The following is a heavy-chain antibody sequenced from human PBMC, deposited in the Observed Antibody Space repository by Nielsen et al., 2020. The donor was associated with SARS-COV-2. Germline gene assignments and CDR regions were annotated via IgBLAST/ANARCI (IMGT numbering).Heavy chain of an antibody. CDR3: ARDPGDEWLRLSYYYYGMDV. CDR2: INPNTADT. V-gene: IGHV1-2*06. Sequence: ASVKVSCKASGYIFTAYYIHWVRQAPGQGLEWMGRINPNTADTDYAQKLQGRVTMTTDTSTSTAYMELRSLRSDDTAVYYCARDPGDEWLRLSYYYYGMDVWGQGTTVTVSS. J-gene: IGHJ6*02. CDR1: GYIFTAYY. D-gene: IGHD5-12*01.